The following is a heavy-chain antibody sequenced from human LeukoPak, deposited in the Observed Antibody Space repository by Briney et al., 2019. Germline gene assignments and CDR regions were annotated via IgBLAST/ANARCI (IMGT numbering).Heavy chain of an antibody. CDR3: ARDYYPYNYYYMDV. CDR2: INTNTGNP. V-gene: IGHV7-4-1*02. D-gene: IGHD1-26*01. Sequence: ASVKVSCKASGYTFTSYAMNWVRQAPGQGLEWMGWINTNTGNPTYAQGFTGRFVFSLDTSVSTAYLQISSLKAEDTAVYYCARDYYPYNYYYMDVWGKGTTVTVSS. J-gene: IGHJ6*03. CDR1: GYTFTSYA.